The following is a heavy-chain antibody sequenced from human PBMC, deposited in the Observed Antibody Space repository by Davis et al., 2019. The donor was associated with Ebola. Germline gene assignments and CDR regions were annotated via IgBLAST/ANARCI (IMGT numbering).Heavy chain of an antibody. CDR2: TFYRSRWYY. V-gene: IGHV6-1*01. Sequence: HSQTLSLTCAISGDSVSSHSVGWNWIRQSPSRCLEWLAATFYRSRWYYTYAASLTGRITINPDTSKNQFSLQLNSVTPDDTAVYYCARGSSNCFEIWGQGTIVTVSS. CDR1: GDSVSSHSVG. CDR3: ARGSSNCFEI. D-gene: IGHD1-26*01. J-gene: IGHJ3*02.